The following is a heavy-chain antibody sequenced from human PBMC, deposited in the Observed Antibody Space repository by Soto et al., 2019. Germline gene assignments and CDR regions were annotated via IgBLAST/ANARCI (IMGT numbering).Heavy chain of an antibody. CDR3: VRAVTSGGGY. CDR1: EFIFSSYW. Sequence: EVQLVESGGGVVQPGGSLRLSCAASEFIFSSYWMSWVRQAPVKGLEWVAAIKPDGSEKYYVDSVRGRFTISRDNAQNSLYLQMNSLRAEDSALYYCVRAVTSGGGYWGQGTLVTVSS. V-gene: IGHV3-7*05. CDR2: IKPDGSEK. D-gene: IGHD3-10*01. J-gene: IGHJ4*02.